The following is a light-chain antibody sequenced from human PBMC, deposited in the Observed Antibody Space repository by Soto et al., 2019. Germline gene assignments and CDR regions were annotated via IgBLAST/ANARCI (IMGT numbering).Light chain of an antibody. CDR2: YDS. CDR3: QVWDSSSDHPV. V-gene: IGLV3-21*04. J-gene: IGLJ2*01. CDR1: NIGSKS. Sequence: SYELTQPPSVSVAPGKTARITCGGNNIGSKSVHWYQQKPGQAPVLVIYYDSDRPSGIPERFSGSNSGNTATLTISRVEAGDEADYYRQVWDSSSDHPVFGGGTKVTVL.